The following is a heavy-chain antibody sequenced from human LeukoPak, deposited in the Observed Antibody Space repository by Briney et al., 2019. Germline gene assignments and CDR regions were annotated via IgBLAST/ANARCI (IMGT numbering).Heavy chain of an antibody. V-gene: IGHV3-11*01. CDR3: ARYCSSTSCYMQNAFDI. CDR1: GFTFSDYY. D-gene: IGHD2-2*02. CDR2: ISSSGSTI. J-gene: IGHJ3*02. Sequence: GGSLRLSCAASGFTFSDYYMSWIRQAPGKGLEWVSYISSSGSTIYYADSVKGRFTISRDNAKNSLYLQMNSLRAEDTAVYYCARYCSSTSCYMQNAFDIWGQGTMVTVSS.